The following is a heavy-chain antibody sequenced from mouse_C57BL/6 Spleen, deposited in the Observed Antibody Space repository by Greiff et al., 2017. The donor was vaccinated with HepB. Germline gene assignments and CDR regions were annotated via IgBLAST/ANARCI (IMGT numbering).Heavy chain of an antibody. V-gene: IGHV1-26*01. Sequence: VQLQQSGPELVKPGASAKISCKASGYTFTDYYMNWVKQSHGKSLEWIGDINPNNGGTSYNQKFKGKATLTVDKSSSTAYMELRSLTSEDSAVYYCARGGDYYAMDYWGQGTSVTVSS. CDR3: ARGGDYYAMDY. J-gene: IGHJ4*01. CDR2: INPNNGGT. CDR1: GYTFTDYY. D-gene: IGHD2-13*01.